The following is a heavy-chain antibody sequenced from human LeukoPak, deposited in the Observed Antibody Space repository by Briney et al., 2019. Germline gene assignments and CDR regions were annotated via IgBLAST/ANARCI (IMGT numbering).Heavy chain of an antibody. CDR1: GGSISTYY. D-gene: IGHD3-22*01. CDR3: ARDSDSSGYYFDY. CDR2: IYYSGRT. V-gene: IGHV4-59*12. J-gene: IGHJ4*02. Sequence: SETLSLTCSVSGGSISTYYWSWIRQPPGKGLEWIGYIYYSGRTYYNPSLKSRVTISVDTSKSQFSLKLSSVTAADTAVYYCARDSDSSGYYFDYWGQGTLVTVSS.